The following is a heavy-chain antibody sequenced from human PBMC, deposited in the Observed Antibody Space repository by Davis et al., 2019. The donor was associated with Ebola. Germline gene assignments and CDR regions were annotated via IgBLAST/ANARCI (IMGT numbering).Heavy chain of an antibody. CDR3: ARDPNEYYMDV. CDR1: GFTFSSYA. D-gene: IGHD2-8*01. Sequence: GESLKISCAASGFTFSSYAMHWVSQAPGKGLDWVAVISFDESTKYYGDSVKGRFTISRDNTKNTLYLQMNSLRAEDTAVYYCARDPNEYYMDVWGKGTTVTVSS. J-gene: IGHJ6*03. CDR2: ISFDESTK. V-gene: IGHV3-30-3*01.